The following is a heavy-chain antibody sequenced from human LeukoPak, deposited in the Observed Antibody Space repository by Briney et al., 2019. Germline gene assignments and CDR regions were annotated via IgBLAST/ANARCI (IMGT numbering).Heavy chain of an antibody. CDR3: ARLPLRSIAVGYYGMDV. Sequence: SVTVSCKASGYAFTGYYMHWVRQAPGQGLEWMGGIIPIFGTANYAQKFQGRVTITADESTSTAYMELSSLRSEDTAVYYCARLPLRSIAVGYYGMDVWGQGTTVTVSS. V-gene: IGHV1-69*13. CDR2: IIPIFGTA. CDR1: GYAFTGYY. D-gene: IGHD6-6*01. J-gene: IGHJ6*02.